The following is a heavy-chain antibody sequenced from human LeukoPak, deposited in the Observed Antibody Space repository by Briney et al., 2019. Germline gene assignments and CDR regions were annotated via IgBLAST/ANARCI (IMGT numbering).Heavy chain of an antibody. J-gene: IGHJ5*02. Sequence: SETLSLTCAVYGGSFSGYYWSWIRQPPGKGLEWIGEINHSGSTNYNPSLKSRVTISVDTSKNQFSLKLSSVTAADTAVYYCARDGGVAPHNWFDPWGQGTLVTVSS. D-gene: IGHD2-8*02. CDR1: GGSFSGYY. CDR3: ARDGGVAPHNWFDP. V-gene: IGHV4-34*01. CDR2: INHSGST.